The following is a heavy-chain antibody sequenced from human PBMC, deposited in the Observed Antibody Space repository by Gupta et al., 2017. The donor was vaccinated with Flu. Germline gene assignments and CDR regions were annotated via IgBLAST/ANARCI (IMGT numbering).Heavy chain of an antibody. Sequence: QVQLVQSGAEVKRPGSSVKISCKASGGAFSSYSISWVRQAPGQGLEWMGRSTPSRGQTSLAQKYQGRLTITADKSTNRGHMELSSLRSEDTAIYYCARVRAFARVVWGHGTTVTVSS. J-gene: IGHJ6*02. CDR1: GGAFSSYS. V-gene: IGHV1-69*08. CDR3: ARVRAFARVV. CDR2: STPSRGQT.